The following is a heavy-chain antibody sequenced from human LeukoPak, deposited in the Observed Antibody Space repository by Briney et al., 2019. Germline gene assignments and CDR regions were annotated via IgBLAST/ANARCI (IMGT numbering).Heavy chain of an antibody. CDR2: IKQDGSKK. V-gene: IGHV3-7*04. J-gene: IGHJ4*02. CDR1: GFPFSSYW. D-gene: IGHD5-24*01. CDR3: TRVGYIDEGIDY. Sequence: GGSLRLSCVASGFPFSSYWMTWVRQAPGKGLEWVANIKQDGSKKSYVDSVKGRFTVSRDNAKNSLYLQMNSLRAEDTAIYYCTRVGYIDEGIDYWGQGTLVTVSS.